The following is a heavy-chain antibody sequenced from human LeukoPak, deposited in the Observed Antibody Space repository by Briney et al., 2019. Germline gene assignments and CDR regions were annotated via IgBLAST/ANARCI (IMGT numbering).Heavy chain of an antibody. V-gene: IGHV4-4*07. CDR1: SGSISSYY. J-gene: IGHJ5*02. CDR3: AREDVVPAATFP. Sequence: SETLSLTCTDSSGSISSYYWSWIRQPAGKGLEWIGRIYASGSTNYNPSLKSRVTISVDTSKNQLSLKLSSVTAADTAVYYCAREDVVPAATFPWGQGTLVTVSS. D-gene: IGHD2-2*01. CDR2: IYASGST.